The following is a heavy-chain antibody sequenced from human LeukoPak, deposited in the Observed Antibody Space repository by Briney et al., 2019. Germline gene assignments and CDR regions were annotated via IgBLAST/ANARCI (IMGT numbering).Heavy chain of an antibody. J-gene: IGHJ4*02. CDR2: FGTRSTSV. Sequence: GGSLRLSCAASGFIFSSYAMSWVRQAPGKGLEWVSSFGTRSTSVYHAGSVKGRFAISRDNAKNSLYLQMNSLRAEDTALYYCAREVSEGFDFWGQGTLVTVSS. CDR1: GFIFSSYA. V-gene: IGHV3-21*01. D-gene: IGHD3-22*01. CDR3: AREVSEGFDF.